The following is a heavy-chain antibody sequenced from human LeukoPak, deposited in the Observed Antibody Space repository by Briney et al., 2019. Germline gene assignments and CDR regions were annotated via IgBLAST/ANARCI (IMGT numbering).Heavy chain of an antibody. Sequence: PGGSLRLSCAASGFTFNSYSMSWVRQAPGKGLEWIGEINHSGSTNYNPSLKSRVTISVDTSKDQFSLKLSSVTAADTAVYYCARGVAQQLVTYYYYYYYMDVWGKGTTVTVSS. CDR1: GFTFNSYS. V-gene: IGHV4-34*01. J-gene: IGHJ6*03. D-gene: IGHD6-13*01. CDR3: ARGVAQQLVTYYYYYYYMDV. CDR2: INHSGST.